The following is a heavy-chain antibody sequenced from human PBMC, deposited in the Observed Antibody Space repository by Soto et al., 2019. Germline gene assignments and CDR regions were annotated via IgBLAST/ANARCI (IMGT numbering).Heavy chain of an antibody. CDR3: ARLDLPGYGRGDDL. V-gene: IGHV3-66*04. CDR1: GFTVSQNY. J-gene: IGHJ5*02. CDR2: IYSGGTT. D-gene: IGHD2-15*01. Sequence: EVQLVESGGGLVQPGGSLRLSCAASGFTVSQNYMSWVRQAPGKGLECVSVIYSGGTTYYADSVKGRFTISRDNSKNTLYLQMDSRRAADTAIYYWARLDLPGYGRGDDLWGQGSLVTVSS.